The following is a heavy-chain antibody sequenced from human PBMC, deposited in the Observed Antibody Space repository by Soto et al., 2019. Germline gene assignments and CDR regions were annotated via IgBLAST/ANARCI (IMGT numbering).Heavy chain of an antibody. D-gene: IGHD3-3*01. Sequence: GDSVKVPCKASGGTFSSHTISWVRKAHGQGLEWMGRIIPILGIANYAQKFQGRVTITADKSTSTAYMELSSLRSEDTAVYYCARSLSVYYDFWSGYLPLDYWGQGTLVTVSS. J-gene: IGHJ4*02. CDR3: ARSLSVYYDFWSGYLPLDY. V-gene: IGHV1-69*02. CDR2: IIPILGIA. CDR1: GGTFSSHT.